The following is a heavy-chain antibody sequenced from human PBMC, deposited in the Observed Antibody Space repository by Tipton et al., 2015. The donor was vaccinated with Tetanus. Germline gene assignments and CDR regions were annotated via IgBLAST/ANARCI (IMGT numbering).Heavy chain of an antibody. CDR3: ARDPRNGIAAAAWFDP. CDR1: GYTFTSYG. J-gene: IGHJ5*02. Sequence: QLVQSGAEVKKPGASVKVSCKASGYTFTSYGISWVRQAPGQGLGWMGWISASNGNTNYAQKLQGRVTMTTDTSTSTAYMELRSLRSDDTAVYYCARDPRNGIAAAAWFDPWGQGTLVTVSS. V-gene: IGHV1-18*01. CDR2: ISASNGNT. D-gene: IGHD6-13*01.